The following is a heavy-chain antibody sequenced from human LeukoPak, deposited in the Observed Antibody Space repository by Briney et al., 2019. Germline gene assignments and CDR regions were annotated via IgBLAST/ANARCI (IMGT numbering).Heavy chain of an antibody. CDR1: GFTFSSYA. CDR3: ARSKGVGAPTGFTY. D-gene: IGHD1-26*01. V-gene: IGHV3-21*01. CDR2: ISASRLYI. J-gene: IGHJ4*02. Sequence: GGSLRLSCAASGFTFSSYAISWVRQAPGKGLKWVSSISASRLYIDYADSVKGRFTISRANAKNSLFLQRNSRRAEDTAVYYCARSKGVGAPTGFTYWGQGTLVTVSS.